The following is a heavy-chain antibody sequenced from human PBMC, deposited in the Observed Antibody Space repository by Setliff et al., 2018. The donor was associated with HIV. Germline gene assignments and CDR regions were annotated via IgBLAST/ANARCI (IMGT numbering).Heavy chain of an antibody. Sequence: ASVKVSCKASGYTFTNYDINWVRQATGQGLEWMGWMNPDSGNTGYAQKFQGRVTITRDTSISTAYMELSSLRSEDTAMYYCARAEYSSHNFFDSWGQGTLVTVSS. V-gene: IGHV1-8*03. CDR1: GYTFTNYD. CDR2: MNPDSGNT. CDR3: ARAEYSSHNFFDS. J-gene: IGHJ4*02. D-gene: IGHD5-18*01.